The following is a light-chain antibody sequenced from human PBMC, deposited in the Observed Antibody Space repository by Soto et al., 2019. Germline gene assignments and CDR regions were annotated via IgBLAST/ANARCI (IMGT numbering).Light chain of an antibody. CDR2: GAS. Sequence: ELVMTQSPATLSVSPVERATLSCRSSQRISSHLAWYQHKPGQAPRLLSCGASTRATGIPARFSGSGSETEFTLTISSLQSEDFAVYYCQQYNNWPPWTFGQGTKVEIK. CDR3: QQYNNWPPWT. J-gene: IGKJ1*01. CDR1: QRISSH. V-gene: IGKV3-15*01.